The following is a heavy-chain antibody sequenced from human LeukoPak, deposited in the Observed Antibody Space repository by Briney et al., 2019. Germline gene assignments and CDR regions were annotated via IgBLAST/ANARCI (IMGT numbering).Heavy chain of an antibody. D-gene: IGHD1-26*01. CDR2: FDPEDGET. V-gene: IGHV1-24*01. CDR1: GYTLTELS. CDR3: ARVGRWELLTGGLLDY. J-gene: IGHJ4*02. Sequence: GASVKVSCKVSGYTLTELSMHWVRQAPGKGLEWMGGFDPEDGETIYAQKFQGRVTMTRDTSISTAYMELSRLRSDDTAVYYCARVGRWELLTGGLLDYWGQGTLVTVSS.